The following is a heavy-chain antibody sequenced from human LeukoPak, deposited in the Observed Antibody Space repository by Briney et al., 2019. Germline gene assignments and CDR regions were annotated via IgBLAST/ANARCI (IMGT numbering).Heavy chain of an antibody. J-gene: IGHJ4*02. CDR1: GFTFSSYA. V-gene: IGHV3-30-3*01. CDR2: ISYDGSNK. Sequence: PGGSLRLSCAASGFTFSSYAMHWVRQAPGKGLEWVAVISYDGSNKYYADSVKGRFTISRDNSKNTLYLQMNSLRAEDTAVYYCARDRHPLMHGVCYSYWGQGTLVTVSS. D-gene: IGHD2-8*01. CDR3: ARDRHPLMHGVCYSY.